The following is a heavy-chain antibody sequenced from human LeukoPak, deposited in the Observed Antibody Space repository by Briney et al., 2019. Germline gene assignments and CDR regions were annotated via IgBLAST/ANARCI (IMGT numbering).Heavy chain of an antibody. J-gene: IGHJ4*02. CDR3: TSRSSSSSFDY. CDR1: GYSFTSYW. D-gene: IGHD6-6*01. V-gene: IGHV5-51*01. CDR2: IYPGDSGT. Sequence: GESLKISCKGSGYSFTSYWIGWGRQMPGKGPEGVGIIYPGDSGTRYSPSFQGQVTISADKSISTAYLQSSSLKASDTAMYYCTSRSSSSSFDYWGQGTLVTVSS.